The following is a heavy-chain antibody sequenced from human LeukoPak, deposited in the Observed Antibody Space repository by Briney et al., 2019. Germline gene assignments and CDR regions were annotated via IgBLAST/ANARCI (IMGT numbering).Heavy chain of an antibody. Sequence: GGSLRLSCAASGFTFSSYAMSWVRQAPGKGLEWVSAISGSDGSTYYADSVKGRFTISRGNSKNTLYLQMITLRAEDTAVYYCAKDAMAVAGNVNWFDPWGQGTLVTVSS. CDR2: ISGSDGST. D-gene: IGHD6-19*01. CDR1: GFTFSSYA. CDR3: AKDAMAVAGNVNWFDP. J-gene: IGHJ5*02. V-gene: IGHV3-23*01.